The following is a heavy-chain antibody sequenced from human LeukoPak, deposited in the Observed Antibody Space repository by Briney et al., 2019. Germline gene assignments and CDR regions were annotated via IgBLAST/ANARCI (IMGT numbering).Heavy chain of an antibody. CDR2: IYTSGST. J-gene: IGHJ4*02. D-gene: IGHD5-12*01. CDR3: AREGLPYYFDY. V-gene: IGHV4-61*02. CDR1: GGSISSGSYY. Sequence: SETLSLTCTVSGGSISSGSYYWSWIRQPAGKGLEWIGRIYTSGSTNYNPSLKSRVTISVDTSKNQFSLKLSSVTAADTAVYYCAREGLPYYFDYWGQGTLVTVSS.